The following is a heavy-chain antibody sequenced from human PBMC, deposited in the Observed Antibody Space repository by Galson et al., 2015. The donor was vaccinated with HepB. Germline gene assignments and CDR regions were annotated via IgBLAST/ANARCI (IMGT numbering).Heavy chain of an antibody. V-gene: IGHV3-15*01. CDR1: GLTFTNAW. Sequence: SLRLSCAASGLTFTNAWMSWVRQAPGKGLEWVGRIRSKRDGGTADYAAPVKGRLTISRDDSRNTVYLQMNSLKTEDTAVYYCTTGPTADSSSWYGRLVDYWGQGTLVTVSS. CDR2: IRSKRDGGTA. CDR3: TTGPTADSSSWYGRLVDY. D-gene: IGHD6-13*01. J-gene: IGHJ4*02.